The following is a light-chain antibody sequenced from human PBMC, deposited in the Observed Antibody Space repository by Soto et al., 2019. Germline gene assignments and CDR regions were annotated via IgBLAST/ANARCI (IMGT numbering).Light chain of an antibody. CDR1: QSIGTY. V-gene: IGKV1-5*01. CDR2: DAS. Sequence: DIQMTQSPSTLSASVGDRVTITCRASQSIGTYLAWYQQRPGQAPNLLIYDASTLQGGVASRFGGSGSGTEPTLTISSLQPDDLATYYYQQYVSYPLTFGGGTKVEIK. J-gene: IGKJ4*01. CDR3: QQYVSYPLT.